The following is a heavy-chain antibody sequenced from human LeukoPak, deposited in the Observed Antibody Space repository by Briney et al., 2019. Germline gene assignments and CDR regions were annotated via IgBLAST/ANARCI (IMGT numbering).Heavy chain of an antibody. J-gene: IGHJ4*02. D-gene: IGHD2-2*01. CDR1: GGTFSSYA. CDR2: IIPIFGTA. CDR3: ARAVRNQLLSDY. V-gene: IGHV1-69*01. Sequence: SVKVSCKASGGTFSSYAISWVRQAPGQGLEWMGGIIPIFGTANYAQKFQGRVTITADESTSTAYMELSSLRSEDTAVYYCARAVRNQLLSDYWGQGTLVTVSS.